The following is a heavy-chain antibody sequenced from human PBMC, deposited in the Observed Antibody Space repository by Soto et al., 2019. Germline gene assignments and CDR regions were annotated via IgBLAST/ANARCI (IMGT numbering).Heavy chain of an antibody. V-gene: IGHV4-59*11. CDR2: IYYRGNT. CDR3: ARDGRAASGIDV. CDR1: GGSISSHY. J-gene: IGHJ6*02. D-gene: IGHD1-26*01. Sequence: QVQLEESVPGLVKPSETLSLTCTVSGGSISSHYWSWVRQAPGKGLEWIGCIYYRGNTFYNPSLKSRGTISVDTSNNQFSLKLDSVTPADTAVYYCARDGRAASGIDVWGQGTAVTVSS.